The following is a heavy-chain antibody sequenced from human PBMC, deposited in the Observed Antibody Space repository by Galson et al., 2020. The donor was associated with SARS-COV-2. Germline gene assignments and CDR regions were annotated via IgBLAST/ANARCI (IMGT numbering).Heavy chain of an antibody. Sequence: TGGSLRLSCAGSGFNFRDYSMNWVRQAPGKGLEWVSSISSRSSYIYYADSVKGRFTISRDNAKNSVYLQMDSLRAEDTAVNNCARDPAPEYDILSGYYVGPVHGMDVWGPGTTVAVSS. V-gene: IGHV3-21*01. J-gene: IGHJ6*02. CDR3: ARDPAPEYDILSGYYVGPVHGMDV. CDR1: GFNFRDYS. CDR2: ISSRSSYI. D-gene: IGHD3-9*01.